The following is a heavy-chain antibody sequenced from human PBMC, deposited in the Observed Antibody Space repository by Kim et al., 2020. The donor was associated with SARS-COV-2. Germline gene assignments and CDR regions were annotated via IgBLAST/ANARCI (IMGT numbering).Heavy chain of an antibody. D-gene: IGHD1-26*01. Sequence: SETLSLTCTVSGGSISSYYWSWIRQPPGKGLEWIGYIYYSGSTNYNPSLKSRVTISVDTSKNQFSLKLSSVTAADTAMYYCARVRRPSGSYSHFDYWGQGTLVTVSS. V-gene: IGHV4-59*13. CDR1: GGSISSYY. CDR3: ARVRRPSGSYSHFDY. CDR2: IYYSGST. J-gene: IGHJ4*02.